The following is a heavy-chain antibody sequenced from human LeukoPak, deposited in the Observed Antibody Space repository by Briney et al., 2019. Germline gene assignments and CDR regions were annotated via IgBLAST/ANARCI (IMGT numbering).Heavy chain of an antibody. CDR1: GGSISSYY. V-gene: IGHV4-59*01. CDR2: IYYSGST. Sequence: SEALSLTCTVSGGSISSYYWSWIRQPPGKGLEWIGYIYYSGSTNYNPSLKSRVTISVDTSNNQFSLKLSSVTAADTAVYYCARDSSGYRRGSFDYWGQGTLVTVSS. J-gene: IGHJ4*02. CDR3: ARDSSGYRRGSFDY. D-gene: IGHD3-22*01.